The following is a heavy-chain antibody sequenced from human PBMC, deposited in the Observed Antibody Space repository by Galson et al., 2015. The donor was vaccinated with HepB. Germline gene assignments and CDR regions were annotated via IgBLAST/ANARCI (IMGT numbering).Heavy chain of an antibody. CDR1: GFTFSSYA. Sequence: SLRLSCAASGFTFSSYAMSWVRQTPGKGLEWVSAISAGGSTYYADSVKGRFTISRDNSNNTLYLQINSLRAEDMAVYNCAKEGHIRYFDWSTPYYFDYWGQGTLVTVSS. D-gene: IGHD3-9*01. V-gene: IGHV3-23*01. CDR2: ISAGGST. CDR3: AKEGHIRYFDWSTPYYFDY. J-gene: IGHJ4*02.